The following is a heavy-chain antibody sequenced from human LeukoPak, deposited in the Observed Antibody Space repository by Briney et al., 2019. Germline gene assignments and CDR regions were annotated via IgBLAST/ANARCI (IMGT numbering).Heavy chain of an antibody. V-gene: IGHV4-61*02. CDR3: AREGGSYYAAPFDY. J-gene: IGHJ4*02. CDR2: IYTSGST. D-gene: IGHD1-26*01. CDR1: GGSISSGSYY. Sequence: SQTLSLTCTVSGGSISSGSYYWSWIRQPAGKGLDWIGRIYTSGSTNYNPSPKSRVTISVDTTKNQFSLKLSSVAAADTAVYYCAREGGSYYAAPFDYWGQGTLVTVSS.